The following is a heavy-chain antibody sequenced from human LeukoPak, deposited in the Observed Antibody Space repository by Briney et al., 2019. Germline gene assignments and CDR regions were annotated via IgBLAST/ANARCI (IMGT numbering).Heavy chain of an antibody. V-gene: IGHV4-4*02. CDR2: IYHSGGT. J-gene: IGHJ4*02. CDR3: ARSPIEWELRVFDY. D-gene: IGHD1-26*01. CDR1: GGSLSSSNW. Sequence: PSETLSLTCAVSGGSLSSSNWWSWVRQPPGKGLEWIGEIYHSGGTNYNPSLKSRVTISVDKSKNQFSLKQSSVTGADTAVYYWARSPIEWELRVFDYWGQGTLVTVSS.